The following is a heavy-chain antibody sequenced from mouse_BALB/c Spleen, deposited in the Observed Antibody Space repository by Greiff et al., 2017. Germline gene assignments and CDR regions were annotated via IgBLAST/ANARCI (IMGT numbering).Heavy chain of an antibody. V-gene: IGHV1-55*01. D-gene: IGHD2-14*01. J-gene: IGHJ3*01. CDR1: GYTFTSYW. Sequence: QVQLQQSGAELVKPGASVKLSCKASGYTFTSYWMHWVKQRPGQGLEWIGDIYPGSDSTNYNEKFKSKATLTVDTSSSTAYMQLSSLTSEDSAVYYCASSEAYYRYLFAYWGQGTLVTVSA. CDR3: ASSEAYYRYLFAY. CDR2: IYPGSDST.